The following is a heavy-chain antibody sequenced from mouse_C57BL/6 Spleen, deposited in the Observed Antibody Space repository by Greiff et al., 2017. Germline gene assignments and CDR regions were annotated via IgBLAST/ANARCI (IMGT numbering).Heavy chain of an antibody. CDR1: GYSITSGYY. D-gene: IGHD2-4*01. Sequence: ESGPGLVKPSQSLSLTCSVTGYSITSGYYWNWIRQFPGNKLEWMGYISYDGSNNYNPSLKNRISITRDTSKNQFFLKLNSVTTEDTATYYCARKGGYDYDVYFDYWGQGTTLTVSS. CDR2: ISYDGSN. V-gene: IGHV3-6*01. CDR3: ARKGGYDYDVYFDY. J-gene: IGHJ2*01.